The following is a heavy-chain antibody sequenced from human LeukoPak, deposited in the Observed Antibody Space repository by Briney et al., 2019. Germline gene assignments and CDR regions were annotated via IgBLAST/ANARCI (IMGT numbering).Heavy chain of an antibody. CDR3: ARDFRNSYGPTSYYFDY. D-gene: IGHD5-18*01. Sequence: PGGSLRLSCAASGFTFSNYWMNWVRQAPGKGLEWVANIKQDGSEMYSVDSVKGRFTISRDNAKNSLYLQMNSLRAEDTAVYYCARDFRNSYGPTSYYFDYWGQGILVTVSS. CDR1: GFTFSNYW. V-gene: IGHV3-7*04. J-gene: IGHJ4*02. CDR2: IKQDGSEM.